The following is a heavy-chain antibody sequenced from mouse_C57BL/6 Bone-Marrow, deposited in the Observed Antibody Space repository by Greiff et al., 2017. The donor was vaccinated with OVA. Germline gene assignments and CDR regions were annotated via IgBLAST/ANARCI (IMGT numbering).Heavy chain of an antibody. J-gene: IGHJ1*03. CDR2: IRSKSSNYAT. D-gene: IGHD2-4*01. CDR1: GFTFNTYA. CDR3: VRGLRRNWYFDV. V-gene: IGHV10-3*01. Sequence: EVQLVESGGGLVQPKGSLKLSCAASGFTFNTYAMHWVRQAPGKGLEWVARIRSKSSNYATYYADSVKDRFTISRDDSQRMLYLQMNNLKTEDTAMYYCVRGLRRNWYFDVWGTGTTVTVSS.